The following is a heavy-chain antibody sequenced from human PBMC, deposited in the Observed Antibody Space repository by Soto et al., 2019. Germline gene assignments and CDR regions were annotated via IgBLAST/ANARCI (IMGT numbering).Heavy chain of an antibody. V-gene: IGHV4-4*07. D-gene: IGHD6-13*01. J-gene: IGHJ6*02. Sequence: LSLTCTVDDGSMSRNYLSWIRQPAGKGLEWIGRIYWSGGTNYNPSLKSRVTMSLDSSKKQFYLKMNSVTAADTAVYYCARGSAAGVDYGMDAWGQGTTVTVSS. CDR1: DGSMSRNY. CDR3: ARGSAAGVDYGMDA. CDR2: IYWSGGT.